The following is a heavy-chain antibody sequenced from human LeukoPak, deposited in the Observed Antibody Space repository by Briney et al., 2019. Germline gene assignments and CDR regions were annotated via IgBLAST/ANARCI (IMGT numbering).Heavy chain of an antibody. CDR2: ISAYNGNT. CDR3: ARHQRSGWYYYYMDV. Sequence: ASVKVSCKASGYTFTSYGISWVRQAPGQGLEWMGWISAYNGNTNYAQKLQGRVTMTTDTSTSTAYMELRSLRSDDTAVYYCARHQRSGWYYYYMDVWGKGTTVTVSS. CDR1: GYTFTSYG. D-gene: IGHD6-19*01. J-gene: IGHJ6*03. V-gene: IGHV1-18*01.